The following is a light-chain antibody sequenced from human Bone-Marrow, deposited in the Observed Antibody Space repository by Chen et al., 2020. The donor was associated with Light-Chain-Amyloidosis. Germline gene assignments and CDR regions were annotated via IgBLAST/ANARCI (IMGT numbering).Light chain of an antibody. CDR3: QSADSSGTYEVI. CDR1: DLPRKY. J-gene: IGLJ2*01. CDR2: RDT. V-gene: IGLV3-25*03. Sequence: SYELTQPPSVSVSPGQTARITCSGDDLPRKYAYWYQQKPGQAPELVIHRDTERPSGISERFSGSSSGTTATLTISGVQAEDEADYHCQSADSSGTYEVIFGGGTKLTVL.